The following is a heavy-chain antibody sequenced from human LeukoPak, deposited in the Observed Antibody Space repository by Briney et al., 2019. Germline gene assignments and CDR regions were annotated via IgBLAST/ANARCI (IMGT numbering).Heavy chain of an antibody. V-gene: IGHV3-23*01. CDR1: GFTFANYA. CDR3: AKDQKSIAATGYDY. J-gene: IGHJ4*02. Sequence: GGSLRLSCAASGFTFANYAMSWVRQGPGKGLEWVSTISGSGGGTYYADSVKGRLTISRDNSKNTLFLQMNSPRADDTAVYFCAKDQKSIAATGYDYWGQGTLVTVSP. D-gene: IGHD6-13*01. CDR2: ISGSGGGT.